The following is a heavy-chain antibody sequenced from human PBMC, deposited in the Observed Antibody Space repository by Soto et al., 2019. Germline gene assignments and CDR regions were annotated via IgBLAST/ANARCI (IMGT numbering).Heavy chain of an antibody. CDR1: GFSFNDYA. J-gene: IGHJ3*02. D-gene: IGHD3-22*01. CDR2: INDDGDST. Sequence: GGSLRLSXAASGFSFNDYAMTSVRQAPGKGLEWVSAINDDGDSTYYADSVKGRFTISRDNSKNTVFLEMNSLRAEDTAAYNCAKVVVMRAVNDALDIWGQGTMVTVSS. CDR3: AKVVVMRAVNDALDI. V-gene: IGHV3-23*01.